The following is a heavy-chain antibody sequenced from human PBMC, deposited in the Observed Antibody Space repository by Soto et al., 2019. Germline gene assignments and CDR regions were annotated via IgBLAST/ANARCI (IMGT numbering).Heavy chain of an antibody. CDR1: GFSLSTSGMC. CDR2: IDWDDEK. Sequence: SGPTLVNPTQTLTLTCTFSGFSLSTSGMCVSWIRQPPGKALEWLALIDWDDEKFYSTSLKTRLTISKVTSKNQAVLTMTNMDPVDTATYYCARTTVVPLVIYGMDVWGQGTTVTVSS. CDR3: ARTTVVPLVIYGMDV. D-gene: IGHD4-17*01. J-gene: IGHJ6*02. V-gene: IGHV2-70*01.